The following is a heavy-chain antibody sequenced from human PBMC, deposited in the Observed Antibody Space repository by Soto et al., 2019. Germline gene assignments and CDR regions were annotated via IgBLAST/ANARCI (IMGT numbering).Heavy chain of an antibody. J-gene: IGHJ6*02. CDR3: ARDPPRETVRYYYYGMDV. Sequence: ASVKVSCKASGYTFTSYGISWVRQAPGQGLEWMGWISAYNGNTNYAQKLQGRVTMTTDTSTSTAYMELRSLRSDDTAVYYCARDPPRETVRYYYYGMDVWGQGTTVTVSS. CDR2: ISAYNGNT. D-gene: IGHD3-10*01. V-gene: IGHV1-18*01. CDR1: GYTFTSYG.